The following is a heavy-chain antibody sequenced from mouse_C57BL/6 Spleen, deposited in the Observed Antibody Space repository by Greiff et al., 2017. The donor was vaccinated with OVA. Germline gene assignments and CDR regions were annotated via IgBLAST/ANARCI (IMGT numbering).Heavy chain of an antibody. CDR3: ARGGVTTTGYYYAMDY. Sequence: VQLKESGPGLAKPSQSLSLTCSVTGYSITSDYWNWIRKFPGNKLEYMGYISYSGSTYYNPSLIRRISITRDTSKNQYYLQLNSVTTEDTATYYCARGGVTTTGYYYAMDYWGQGTSVTVSS. CDR2: ISYSGST. CDR1: GYSITSDY. V-gene: IGHV3-8*01. D-gene: IGHD2-2*01. J-gene: IGHJ4*01.